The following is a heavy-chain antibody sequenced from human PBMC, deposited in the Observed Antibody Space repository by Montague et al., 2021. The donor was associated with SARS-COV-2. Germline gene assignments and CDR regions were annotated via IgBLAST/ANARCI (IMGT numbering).Heavy chain of an antibody. CDR3: ARGLGYTSMFRFFDY. D-gene: IGHD2-2*02. J-gene: IGHJ4*01. CDR2: MYYTGTS. CDR1: GGSASGYY. Sequence: SETLSLTCAISGGSASGYYWAWIRQPPGKGLEWIGYMYYTGTSNYNPSLKSRVSMSIDTSKNHFSLNLTSVAAADPGVYYCARGLGYTSMFRFFDYWGHGAQVTVSS. V-gene: IGHV4-59*02.